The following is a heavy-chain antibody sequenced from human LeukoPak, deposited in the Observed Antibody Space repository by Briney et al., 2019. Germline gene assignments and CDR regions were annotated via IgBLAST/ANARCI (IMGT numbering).Heavy chain of an antibody. D-gene: IGHD3-22*01. CDR1: GGSISSYY. CDR2: IYYSGST. J-gene: IGHJ6*02. Sequence: PSETLSLTCTVSGGSISSYYLSWIRQPPGKGLEWIGYIYYSGSTNYNPSLKSRVTISVDTSKNQFSLKLSSVTAADTAVYYCARDRSYYDSSGYYDYYYYGMDVWGQGTTVTVSS. V-gene: IGHV4-59*01. CDR3: ARDRSYYDSSGYYDYYYYGMDV.